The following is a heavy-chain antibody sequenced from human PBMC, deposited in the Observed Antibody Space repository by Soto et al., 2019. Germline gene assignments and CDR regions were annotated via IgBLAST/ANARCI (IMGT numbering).Heavy chain of an antibody. CDR1: GGSFSGYY. J-gene: IGHJ1*01. CDR3: ARAEWELLSLVRDPFPEYFQH. CDR2: INHSGST. V-gene: IGHV4-34*01. D-gene: IGHD1-26*01. Sequence: SETLSLTCAVYGGSFSGYYWSWIRQPPGKGLEWIGEINHSGSTNYNPSLKSRVTISVDTSKNQFSLKLSSVTAADTAVYYCARAEWELLSLVRDPFPEYFQHWGQGTLVTAPQ.